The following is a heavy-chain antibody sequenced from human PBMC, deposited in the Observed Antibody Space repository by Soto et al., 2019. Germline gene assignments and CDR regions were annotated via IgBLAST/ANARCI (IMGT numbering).Heavy chain of an antibody. J-gene: IGHJ3*02. V-gene: IGHV3-23*01. CDR3: AKVSRRMITFGVVIVSPPTAFDI. Sequence: EVQLLESGGGLVQPGGSLRLSCAASGFTFSSYAMSWVRQAPGKGLEWVSAISGSGGSTYYADSVKGRFTISRDNSKNTLYLQMNGLRAEYTAVYYCAKVSRRMITFGVVIVSPPTAFDICGQGTMVTVSS. D-gene: IGHD3-16*02. CDR1: GFTFSSYA. CDR2: ISGSGGST.